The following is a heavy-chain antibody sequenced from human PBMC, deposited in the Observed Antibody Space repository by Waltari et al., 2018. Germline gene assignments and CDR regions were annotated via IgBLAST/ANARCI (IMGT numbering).Heavy chain of an antibody. Sequence: QVQLQESGSGLVKPSGTLSVTGAVSGDSISGSFWWSWVRQTPGKGLEWIGQSHGSGRINYNPSLESRVTVSRDTSNNQFSLKLTSATAADTAVYFCARDRGRGLYLDSWGQGILVTVSP. CDR1: GDSISGSFW. D-gene: IGHD5-12*01. CDR2: SHGSGRI. CDR3: ARDRGRGLYLDS. V-gene: IGHV4-4*02. J-gene: IGHJ4*02.